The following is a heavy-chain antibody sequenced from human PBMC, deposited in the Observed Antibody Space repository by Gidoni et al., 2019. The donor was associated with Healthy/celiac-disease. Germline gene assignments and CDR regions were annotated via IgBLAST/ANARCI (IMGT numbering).Heavy chain of an antibody. CDR2: IWYDGSNK. J-gene: IGHJ5*02. D-gene: IGHD3-3*01. Sequence: QVQLVESGGGVVQPGRSLRLSCAASGFPFSSYGMHWVRQAPGKGLGWVAVIWYDGSNKYYADSVKGRFTISRDNSKNTLYLQMNSLRAEDTAVYYCARDRFSWSGYYRHGIPHNWFDPWGQGTLVTVSS. CDR3: ARDRFSWSGYYRHGIPHNWFDP. V-gene: IGHV3-33*01. CDR1: GFPFSSYG.